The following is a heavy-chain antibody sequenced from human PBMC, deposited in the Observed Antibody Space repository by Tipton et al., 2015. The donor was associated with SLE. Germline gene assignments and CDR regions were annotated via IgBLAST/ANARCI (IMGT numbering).Heavy chain of an antibody. CDR3: ARSGGYCSSNSCQRGLDV. D-gene: IGHD2-2*01. CDR2: LYTGGRT. J-gene: IGHJ6*02. V-gene: IGHV3-53*05. Sequence: SLRLSCSVSGGSISTSSSSWGWIRQPPGKGLEWVSLLYTGGRTNYADSVQGRFTISRDNSKSMLFLQMNSLRVEDTAVYYCARSGGYCSSNSCQRGLDVWGQGTTVTVSS. CDR1: GGSISTSSSS.